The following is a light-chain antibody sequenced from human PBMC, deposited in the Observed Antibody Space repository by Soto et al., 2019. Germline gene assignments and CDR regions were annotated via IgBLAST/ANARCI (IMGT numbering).Light chain of an antibody. CDR1: SSDVGGYNY. Sequence: QSALTQPRSVSGSPGQSVTISCTGTSSDVGGYNYVSWYQHHPGKAPKFMIYDVSKRLSGVPDRFSGYKSGNTASLTISGLQAEDEADYYCCSYAGSYTMVFGGGTKLTVL. CDR2: DVS. CDR3: CSYAGSYTMV. J-gene: IGLJ3*02. V-gene: IGLV2-11*01.